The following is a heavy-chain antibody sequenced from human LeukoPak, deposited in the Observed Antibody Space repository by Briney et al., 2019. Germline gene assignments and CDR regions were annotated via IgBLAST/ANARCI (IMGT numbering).Heavy chain of an antibody. CDR1: GFTFSDYT. D-gene: IGHD2-15*01. J-gene: IGHJ4*02. CDR2: ITTSSRYI. Sequence: GGSLRLSCEASGFTFSDYTMIWVRQAPGKGLQWVSSITTSSRYIYFADSLKGRFTISRDNSKNTVSLQMNSLRAEDTAVYFCARDKAWDKNMVALSHWGQGTLVTVSS. CDR3: ARDKAWDKNMVALSH. V-gene: IGHV3-21*01.